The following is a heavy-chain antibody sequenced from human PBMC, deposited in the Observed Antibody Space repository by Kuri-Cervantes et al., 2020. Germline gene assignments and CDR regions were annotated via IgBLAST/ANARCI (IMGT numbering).Heavy chain of an antibody. J-gene: IGHJ6*03. CDR3: ASRHIVYSSSWAPSYYYMDV. V-gene: IGHV1-69*05. Sequence: SVKVSCKASGYTFSSYAISWVRQAPGQGLEWMGGIIPIFGTANYAQKFQGRVTITTDESTSTAYMELSSLRSEDTAVYYCASRHIVYSSSWAPSYYYMDVWGKGTTVTVSS. CDR1: GYTFSSYA. CDR2: IIPIFGTA. D-gene: IGHD6-13*01.